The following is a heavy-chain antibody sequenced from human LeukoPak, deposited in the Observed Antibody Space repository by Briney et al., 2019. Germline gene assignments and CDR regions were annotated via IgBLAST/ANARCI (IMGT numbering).Heavy chain of an antibody. D-gene: IGHD1-26*01. CDR3: ARGRYSGSYTLFDY. CDR1: GYTFTSNV. J-gene: IGHJ4*02. V-gene: IGHV1-18*01. CDR2: ITTYNGDT. Sequence: ASMNVSCKASGYTFTSNVITWVRQAPGQGLEWMGCITTYNGDTNYAQKFQGSVTMTTDTSTSTAYMELRSLRSDDTAMYYCARGRYSGSYTLFDYWGQGILVTVSS.